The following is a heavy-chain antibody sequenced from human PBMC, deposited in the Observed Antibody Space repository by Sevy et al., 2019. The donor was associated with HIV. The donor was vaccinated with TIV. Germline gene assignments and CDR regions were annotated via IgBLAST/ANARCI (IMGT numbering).Heavy chain of an antibody. CDR3: TRGVVWFGELYTDDYFDY. CDR1: GYTFTGYY. CDR2: INPNSGGT. V-gene: IGHV1-2*02. D-gene: IGHD3-10*01. Sequence: AAVKVSCKASGYTFTGYYMHWVRQAPGQGLEWMGWINPNSGGTKYAQKFQGRVTMTRDTSITTAYMELSRLRSDDTDVNYCTRGVVWFGELYTDDYFDYWGQGTQVSVSS. J-gene: IGHJ4*02.